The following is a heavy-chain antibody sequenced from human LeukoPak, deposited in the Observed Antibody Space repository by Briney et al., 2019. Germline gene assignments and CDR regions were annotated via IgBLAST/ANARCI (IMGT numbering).Heavy chain of an antibody. CDR2: RDNRGKT. CDR3: ARRGAARRYDGLDV. J-gene: IGHJ6*02. D-gene: IGHD6-6*01. CDR1: GRFTSSYY. V-gene: IGHV4-59*08. Sequence: AETLSLTCRVSGRFTSSYYWSWIRQSPGMGLEWVGYRDNRGKTNYNPSFKSPIPISLDKSKNQSSLELNSVTAAATGVYYCARRGAARRYDGLDVWGQGTTVTVSS.